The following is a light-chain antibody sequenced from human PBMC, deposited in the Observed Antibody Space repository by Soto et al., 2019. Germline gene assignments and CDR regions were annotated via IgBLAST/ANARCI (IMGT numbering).Light chain of an antibody. Sequence: SYELTQPPSASVAPGATASITCGVDKSGRKSVHGYHQRPGQAPVRVMYYDNDRPSEIPERFSGSNSGNTATLSISRVEAGDEDAYYCQVWDSSSDHYVFGTGTKLTVL. CDR1: KSGRKS. V-gene: IGLV3-21*04. CDR3: QVWDSSSDHYV. CDR2: YDN. J-gene: IGLJ1*01.